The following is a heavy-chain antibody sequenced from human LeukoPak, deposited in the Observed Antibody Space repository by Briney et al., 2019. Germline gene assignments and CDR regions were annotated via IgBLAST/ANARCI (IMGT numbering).Heavy chain of an antibody. CDR2: IYSGGST. CDR3: ARTFPTTVTKAEYFQH. D-gene: IGHD4-17*01. CDR1: GFTFSSNY. V-gene: IGHV3-66*01. Sequence: PGGSLRLSCAASGFTFSSNYMSWVRQAPGKGREWVSVIYSGGSTYYADSVKGRFTISRDNSKNTLYLQMNSLRAEDTAVYYCARTFPTTVTKAEYFQHWGQGTLVTVSS. J-gene: IGHJ1*01.